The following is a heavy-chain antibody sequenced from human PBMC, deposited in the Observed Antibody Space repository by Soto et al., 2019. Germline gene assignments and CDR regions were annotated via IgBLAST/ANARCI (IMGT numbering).Heavy chain of an antibody. V-gene: IGHV3-23*01. CDR2: ISGSGGST. Sequence: PGGSLRLSCAASGFTFSSYAMSWVRQAPGKGLEWVSAISGSGGSTYYADSVKGRFTISRDNSKNTLYLQMNSLRAEDTAVYYCAKSGDYDFWSGAYPGGDYYYYYYMDVWGKGTTVTVSS. CDR3: AKSGDYDFWSGAYPGGDYYYYYYMDV. D-gene: IGHD3-3*01. J-gene: IGHJ6*03. CDR1: GFTFSSYA.